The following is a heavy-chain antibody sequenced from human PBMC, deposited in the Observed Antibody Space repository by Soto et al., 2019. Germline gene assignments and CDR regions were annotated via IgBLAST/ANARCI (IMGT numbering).Heavy chain of an antibody. J-gene: IGHJ5*02. CDR3: ARGAPSSTTGTTQKGHWFDP. D-gene: IGHD1-7*01. Sequence: SETLSLTCAVYGGSFSGYYWSWIRQPPGKGLEWIGEINHSGSTNYNPSLKSRVTISVDTSKNQFSLKLSSVTAADTAVYYCARGAPSSTTGTTQKGHWFDPWGQGTLVTVSS. CDR2: INHSGST. V-gene: IGHV4-34*01. CDR1: GGSFSGYY.